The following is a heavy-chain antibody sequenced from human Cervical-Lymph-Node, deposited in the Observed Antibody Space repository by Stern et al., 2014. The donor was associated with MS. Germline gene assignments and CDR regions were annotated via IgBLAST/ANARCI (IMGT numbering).Heavy chain of an antibody. V-gene: IGHV1-69*01. CDR2: IIPILCTA. CDR3: ARDRDSTVTTFGGLDV. Sequence: QVQLVQSGAEVKKPGSSVKVSCKASGGTFSSYPISWVRPAPGQGLEWMGGIIPILCTANCAQKFQSRLTMTADESTSTAYMELGSLRSEDTAVYYCARDRDSTVTTFGGLDVWGQGTPVTVSS. CDR1: GGTFSSYP. D-gene: IGHD4-11*01. J-gene: IGHJ6*02.